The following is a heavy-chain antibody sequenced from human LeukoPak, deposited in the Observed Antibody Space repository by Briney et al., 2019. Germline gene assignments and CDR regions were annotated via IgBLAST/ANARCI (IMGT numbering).Heavy chain of an antibody. V-gene: IGHV1-69*04. CDR3: AVYYGYYVEAYFDY. CDR2: IIPILGIA. CDR1: GGTFTSYA. Sequence: GASVKVSCKASGGTFTSYAISWVRQAPGQGLEWMGRIIPILGIANYAQKFQGRVTITADKSTSTAYMELSSLRSEDTAVYYCAVYYGYYVEAYFDYWGQGTLVTVSS. J-gene: IGHJ4*02. D-gene: IGHD4-17*01.